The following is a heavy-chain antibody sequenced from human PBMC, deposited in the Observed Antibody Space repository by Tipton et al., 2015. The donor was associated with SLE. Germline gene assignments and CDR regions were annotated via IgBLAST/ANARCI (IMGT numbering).Heavy chain of an antibody. CDR2: MYYSGST. D-gene: IGHD3-3*01. CDR1: GDSIISSSYY. J-gene: IGHJ3*02. Sequence: LRLSCSVSGDSIISSSYYWGWIRQPPGKGLEWIGSMYYSGSTYYNPSLKSRVTISVDTSKNQFPLMLRPVTAADTAVYYCARDVPYYDFWSGMGTFDIWGQGTMVTVSS. CDR3: ARDVPYYDFWSGMGTFDI. V-gene: IGHV4-39*06.